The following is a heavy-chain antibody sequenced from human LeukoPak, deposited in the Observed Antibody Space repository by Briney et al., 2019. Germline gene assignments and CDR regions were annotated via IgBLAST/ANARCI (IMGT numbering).Heavy chain of an antibody. CDR1: GYTFTGYY. Sequence: GASVKVSCKASGYTFTGYYMHWVRQAPGQGLEWMGWINPNSGGTNYAQKFQGRVTMTRDTSITTAYMELNWLTTADTAMYYCARGNDYGDYWGQGTPVTVSS. D-gene: IGHD2-8*01. J-gene: IGHJ4*02. CDR2: INPNSGGT. V-gene: IGHV1-2*02. CDR3: ARGNDYGDY.